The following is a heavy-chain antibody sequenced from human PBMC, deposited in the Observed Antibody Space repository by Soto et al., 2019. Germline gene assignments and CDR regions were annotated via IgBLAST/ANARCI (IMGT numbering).Heavy chain of an antibody. D-gene: IGHD3-22*01. V-gene: IGHV1-69*13. J-gene: IGHJ4*02. CDR1: GGTFSSYA. CDR3: ARGWYYYDSRGYPSDF. CDR2: IIPIFGTA. Sequence: SVKVSCKASGGTFSSYAISWVRQAPGQGLEWMGGIIPIFGTANYAQKFQGRVSITADDSTSTAYMELSSLRSEDTAVYYCARGWYYYDSRGYPSDFWGQGALVTVSS.